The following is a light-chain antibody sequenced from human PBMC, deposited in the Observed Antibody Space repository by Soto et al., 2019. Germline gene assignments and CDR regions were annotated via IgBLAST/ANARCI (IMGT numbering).Light chain of an antibody. V-gene: IGKV3-20*01. J-gene: IGKJ5*01. CDR2: GAS. CDR3: QQYGDT. CDR1: QSVSSSY. Sequence: ESVLTQSPGTLSLSPGERATLSCRASQSVSSSYLAWYQQKPGQAPRLLIYGASSRATGIPDRFSGSGSGTDFTLTISRLEPEDFAVYYCQQYGDTFGQGTRLEIK.